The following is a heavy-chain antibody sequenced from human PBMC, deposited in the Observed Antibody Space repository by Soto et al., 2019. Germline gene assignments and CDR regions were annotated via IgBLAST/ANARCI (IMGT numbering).Heavy chain of an antibody. CDR1: GFTFSSYA. CDR3: ARDPASPYGDYSEFDY. J-gene: IGHJ4*02. Sequence: QSGGSLRLSCAASGFTFSSYAMHWVRQAPGKGLEWVAVISYDGSNKYYADSVKGRFTISRDNSKNTLYLQMNSLRAEDTAVYYCARDPASPYGDYSEFDYWGQGTLVTVSS. V-gene: IGHV3-30-3*01. D-gene: IGHD4-17*01. CDR2: ISYDGSNK.